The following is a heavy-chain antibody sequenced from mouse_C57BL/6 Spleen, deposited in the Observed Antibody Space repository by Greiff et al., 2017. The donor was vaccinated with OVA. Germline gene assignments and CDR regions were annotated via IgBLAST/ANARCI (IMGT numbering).Heavy chain of an antibody. CDR2: INPNNGGT. Sequence: EVQLQQSGPELVKPGASVKISCKASGYTFTDYYMNWVKQSHGKSLEWIGDINPNNGGTSYNQKFKGKATLTVDKSSSTAYMELRSLTSEDSAVYYCASPSSGYDYFDYWGQGTTLTVSS. CDR3: ASPSSGYDYFDY. D-gene: IGHD3-1*01. V-gene: IGHV1-26*01. J-gene: IGHJ2*01. CDR1: GYTFTDYY.